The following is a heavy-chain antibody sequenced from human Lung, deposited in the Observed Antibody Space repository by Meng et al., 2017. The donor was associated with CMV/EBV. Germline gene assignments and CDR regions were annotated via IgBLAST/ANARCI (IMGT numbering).Heavy chain of an antibody. CDR3: ARDADSSSFSPESARGYYYFGMDV. V-gene: IGHV3-30*19. D-gene: IGHD6-13*01. CDR1: GFTFSNYG. J-gene: IGHJ6*02. CDR2: ISYDGSNK. Sequence: SXKISXAASGFTFSNYGMHWVRQAPGKGLEWAAFISYDGSNKYYADSVKGRFTISRDNSKNTLYLQMNSLRAEDTAVYYCARDADSSSFSPESARGYYYFGMDVWGQGTTVXVSS.